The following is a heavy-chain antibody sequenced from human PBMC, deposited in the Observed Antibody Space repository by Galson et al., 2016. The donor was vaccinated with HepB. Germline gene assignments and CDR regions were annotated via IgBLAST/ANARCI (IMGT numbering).Heavy chain of an antibody. D-gene: IGHD2-2*01. J-gene: IGHJ4*02. CDR1: GFSFSSYG. Sequence: SLRLSCAASGFSFSSYGMHWVRQAPGKGLEWVAVIWFDGSNKYYEDSVKGRFTISRDNSKNTLFLQMRSLRAEDTAVYYCARERGASTWYYFDYWGQGALVTVSS. CDR3: ARERGASTWYYFDY. V-gene: IGHV3-33*01. CDR2: IWFDGSNK.